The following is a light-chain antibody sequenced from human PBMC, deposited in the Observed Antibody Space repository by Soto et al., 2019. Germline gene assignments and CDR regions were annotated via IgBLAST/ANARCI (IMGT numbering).Light chain of an antibody. CDR2: EVN. CDR1: NSDVGGYNY. J-gene: IGLJ2*01. CDR3: NSYSSSSTVV. V-gene: IGLV2-14*01. Sequence: QSALTQPASVSGSPGQSITISCTGTNSDVGGYNYVSWYQQHPDKAPKLMIYEVNNRPSGVSNRFSGSKSGNTASLTISGLQAEDEADYYCNSYSSSSTVVFGGGTKVTVL.